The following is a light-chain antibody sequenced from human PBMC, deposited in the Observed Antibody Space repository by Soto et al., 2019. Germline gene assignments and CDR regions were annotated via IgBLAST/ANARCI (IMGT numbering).Light chain of an antibody. CDR2: LGS. V-gene: IGKV2-28*01. CDR1: QSLRHSNGFSY. CDR3: MQALQTPWT. J-gene: IGKJ1*01. Sequence: DIVMTQSPLSLPVTPGEPASISCRSSQSLRHSNGFSYLDWYLQKPGQSPQLLIYLGSNRASGVPARFSGSGSGTDFTLKISRVEAEDVGVYYCMQALQTPWTFGQGTKVEIK.